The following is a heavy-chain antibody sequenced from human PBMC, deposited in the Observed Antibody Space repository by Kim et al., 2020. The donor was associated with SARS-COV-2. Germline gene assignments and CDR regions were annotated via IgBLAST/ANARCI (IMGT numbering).Heavy chain of an antibody. V-gene: IGHV1-46*01. D-gene: IGHD1-26*01. Sequence: YAQKLQGRVTMTRDTSTSTVYMELSSLRSEDTAVYYCARDLTGGSYPLDYWGQGTLVTVSS. J-gene: IGHJ4*02. CDR3: ARDLTGGSYPLDY.